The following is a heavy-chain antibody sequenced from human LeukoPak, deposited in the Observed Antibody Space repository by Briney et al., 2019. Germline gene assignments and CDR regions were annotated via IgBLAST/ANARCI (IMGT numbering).Heavy chain of an antibody. D-gene: IGHD2-21*01. CDR2: IYYSGST. Sequence: SSETLSLTCTVSGGSVSSGSYYWSWIRQPPGKGLEWIGYIYYSGSTYYNPSLKSRVTISVDTSKNQFSLKLSSVTAADTAVYYCARGRRGISYWGQGTLVTVSS. CDR3: ARGRRGISY. V-gene: IGHV4-30-4*08. J-gene: IGHJ4*02. CDR1: GGSVSSGSYY.